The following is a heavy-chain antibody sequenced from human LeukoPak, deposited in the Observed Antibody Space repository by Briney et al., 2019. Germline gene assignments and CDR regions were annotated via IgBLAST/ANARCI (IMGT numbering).Heavy chain of an antibody. Sequence: PSETLSLTCAVYGGSFSGYYWSWIRQPPGKGLEWIGEINHSGSTNYNPSLKSRVTISVDTSKNQFSLKLSSVTAADTAVYYCARGRSIAAPRKINVKSRGDFGYWGQGTLVTVSS. D-gene: IGHD6-6*01. CDR2: INHSGST. J-gene: IGHJ4*02. CDR3: ARGRSIAAPRKINVKSRGDFGY. V-gene: IGHV4-34*01. CDR1: GGSFSGYY.